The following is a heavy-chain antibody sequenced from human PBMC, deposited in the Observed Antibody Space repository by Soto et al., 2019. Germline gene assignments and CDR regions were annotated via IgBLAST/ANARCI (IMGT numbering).Heavy chain of an antibody. CDR1: GGSFSGYY. D-gene: IGHD6-6*01. CDR2: INHSGST. CDR3: ARGGGIASRPNWFDP. J-gene: IGHJ5*02. V-gene: IGHV4-34*01. Sequence: QVQLQQWGAGLLKPSETLSLTCAVYGGSFSGYYWSWIRQPPGKGLEWIGEINHSGSTNYNPSLKSRVTISVDTSKNQFSLKLSSVTAADTAVYYGARGGGIASRPNWFDPWGQGTLVTVSS.